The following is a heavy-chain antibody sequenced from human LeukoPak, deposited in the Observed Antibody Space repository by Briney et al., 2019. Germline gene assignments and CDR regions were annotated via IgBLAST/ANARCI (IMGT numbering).Heavy chain of an antibody. D-gene: IGHD1-26*01. CDR1: GYTFTSYY. J-gene: IGHJ3*02. CDR2: INPSGGST. V-gene: IGHV1-46*01. Sequence: GASVKVSCKASGYTFTSYYMHWVRQAPGQGLEWMGIINPSGGSTSYAQKFQGRVTMTRDMSTSTVYMELSSLRSEGTAVYYCARVVGASAFDIWGQGTMVTVSS. CDR3: ARVVGASAFDI.